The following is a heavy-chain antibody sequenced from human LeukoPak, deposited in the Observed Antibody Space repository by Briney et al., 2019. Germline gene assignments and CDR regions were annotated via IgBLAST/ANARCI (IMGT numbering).Heavy chain of an antibody. CDR2: IKTDGSEK. V-gene: IGHV3-7*01. D-gene: IGHD2-2*01. CDR1: GFTFSNSW. J-gene: IGHJ1*01. Sequence: GGSLRLSCEASGFTFSNSWMTWVRQTPGKGLEWVANIKTDGSEKYYVDSVRGRFTISRDNAKNSLYLQMNSLRAEDTAVYYCATYSSRNAREFQSWGQGTLVTVSS. CDR3: ATYSSRNAREFQS.